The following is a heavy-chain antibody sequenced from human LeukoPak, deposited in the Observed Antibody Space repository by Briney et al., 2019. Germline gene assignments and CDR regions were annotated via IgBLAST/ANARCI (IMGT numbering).Heavy chain of an antibody. J-gene: IGHJ3*02. CDR1: GFTVSSNY. Sequence: GGSLRLSCAASGFTVSSNYMSWVRQAPGKRLEWVSVIYSGGSTYYADSVKGRFTISRDNSKNTLYLQMNSLRAEDTAVYYCARDPMVYDAFDIWGQGTMVTVSS. V-gene: IGHV3-53*01. CDR3: ARDPMVYDAFDI. D-gene: IGHD2-8*01. CDR2: IYSGGST.